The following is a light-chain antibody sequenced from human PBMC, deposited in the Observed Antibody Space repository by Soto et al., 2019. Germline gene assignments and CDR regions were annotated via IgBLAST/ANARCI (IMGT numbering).Light chain of an antibody. J-gene: IGKJ5*01. CDR1: QSVSNN. Sequence: EIVMTQSPVTLSVSPGERVTLSCRASQSVSNNLAWYQQISGQAPRLLIYAASTRVTGIPARFSGSGSGTEFTLTISSLQSEDFAIYYCQQYNNWPPVTFGQGTRLDIK. CDR2: AAS. V-gene: IGKV3-15*01. CDR3: QQYNNWPPVT.